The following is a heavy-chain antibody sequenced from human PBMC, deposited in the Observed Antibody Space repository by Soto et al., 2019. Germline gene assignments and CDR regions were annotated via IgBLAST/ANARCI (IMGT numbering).Heavy chain of an antibody. CDR3: ATCPGSTSCYVNAFDI. CDR2: ISSSSSYI. J-gene: IGHJ3*02. V-gene: IGHV3-21*01. CDR1: GFTFSSYA. Sequence: PGGSLRLSCAASGFTFSSYAMHWVRQAPGKGLEWVSSISSSSSYIYYADSVKGRFTISRDNAKNSLYLQMNSLRAEDTAVYYCATCPGSTSCYVNAFDIWGQGTMVTVSS. D-gene: IGHD2-2*01.